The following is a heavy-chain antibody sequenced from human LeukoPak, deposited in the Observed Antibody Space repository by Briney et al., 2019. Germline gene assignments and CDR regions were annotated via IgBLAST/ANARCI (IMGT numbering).Heavy chain of an antibody. V-gene: IGHV1-24*01. D-gene: IGHD2/OR15-2a*01. CDR3: APDLSRAGGSGLDY. CDR2: FDPEDGET. J-gene: IGHJ4*02. CDR1: GYTLTELS. Sequence: GASVKVSCKVSGYTLTELSMHWVRQAPGKGLEWMGGFDPEDGETIYAQKFQGRVTMTEDTSTDTAYMELSSLRSEDTAVYYCAPDLSRAGGSGLDYWGQGTLVTVSS.